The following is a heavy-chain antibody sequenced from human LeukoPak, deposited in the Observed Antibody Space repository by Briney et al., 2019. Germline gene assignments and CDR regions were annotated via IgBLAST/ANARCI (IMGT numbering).Heavy chain of an antibody. Sequence: PGRSLRLSCAASGFTFSSYAMHWVRQAPGKGLEWVAVISYDGSNKYYADSVKGRFTISRDNSKNTLYLQLNSLRAEDTAVYYCARDPAVRGVIILDYWGQGTLVTVSS. CDR2: ISYDGSNK. V-gene: IGHV3-30*04. CDR1: GFTFSSYA. D-gene: IGHD3-10*01. J-gene: IGHJ4*02. CDR3: ARDPAVRGVIILDY.